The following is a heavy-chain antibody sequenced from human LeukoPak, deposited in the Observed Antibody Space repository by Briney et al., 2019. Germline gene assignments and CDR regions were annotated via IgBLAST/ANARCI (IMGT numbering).Heavy chain of an antibody. CDR3: ARVRMGDDFNPFDY. CDR1: GFTFSRFW. Sequence: GGSLRLSCAASGFTFSRFWIYWVRHAPGKGLVWVSRINSDVSETPYADSVKGRFAISRDNAKNTLYLQMNSLRAEDTAVYYCARVRMGDDFNPFDYWGQGTLVTVSS. V-gene: IGHV3-74*01. CDR2: INSDVSET. D-gene: IGHD3-16*01. J-gene: IGHJ4*02.